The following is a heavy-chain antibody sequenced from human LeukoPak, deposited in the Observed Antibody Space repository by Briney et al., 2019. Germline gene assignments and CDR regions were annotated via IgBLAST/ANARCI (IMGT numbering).Heavy chain of an antibody. CDR1: GGSISSYY. V-gene: IGHV4-59*12. D-gene: IGHD6-6*01. Sequence: PSETLSLTCTVSGGSISSYYWSWIRQPPGKGLEWIGYIYYSGSTNYNPSLKSRVTMSVDTSKNQFSLKLTSVTAADTAVYYCAREYSSSSGKNAFDIWGQGTMVTVSS. CDR3: AREYSSSSGKNAFDI. CDR2: IYYSGST. J-gene: IGHJ3*02.